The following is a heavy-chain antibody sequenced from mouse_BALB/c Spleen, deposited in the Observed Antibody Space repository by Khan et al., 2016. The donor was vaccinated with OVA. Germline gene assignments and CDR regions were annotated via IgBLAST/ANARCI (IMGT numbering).Heavy chain of an antibody. V-gene: IGHV2-3*01. CDR1: GFSLTIYG. D-gene: IGHD2-3*01. Sequence: VQLVESGPGLVAPSQSLAITCTVSGFSLTIYGVNWIRQPPGKGLEWLGVIWGDGSTNYHSALISRLSISKDNSTSQVFLKLNSLQTGDTATYYYAKCGDGSTYVMDDWGQGTSVTVSS. CDR3: AKCGDGSTYVMDD. CDR2: IWGDGST. J-gene: IGHJ4*01.